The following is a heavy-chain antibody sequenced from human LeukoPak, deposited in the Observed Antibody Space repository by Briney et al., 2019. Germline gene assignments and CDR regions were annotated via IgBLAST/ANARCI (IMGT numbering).Heavy chain of an antibody. CDR3: ARDASIRGAFDI. CDR2: IIPILGIA. Sequence: ASVKVSCKASGGTFSSYAISWVRQAPGQGLEWMGRIIPILGIANYAQKFQGRVTITADKSTSTAYMELSSLRSEDTAVYYCARDASIRGAFDIWGQGTMVTVSS. D-gene: IGHD5-24*01. V-gene: IGHV1-69*04. CDR1: GGTFSSYA. J-gene: IGHJ3*02.